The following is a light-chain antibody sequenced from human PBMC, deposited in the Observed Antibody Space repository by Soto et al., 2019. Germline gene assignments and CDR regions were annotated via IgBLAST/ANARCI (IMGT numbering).Light chain of an antibody. CDR2: KAS. CDR3: QEYKNVPLT. CDR1: QGISSW. Sequence: IQMTQSPSSVSASVGDRVTITCRASQGISSWLAWYQQKPGKAPKLLIYKASSLESGVPSRFSGSGSGTEFTLAISSLQADDFATYYCQEYKNVPLTFGGGTKVDIK. J-gene: IGKJ4*01. V-gene: IGKV1-5*03.